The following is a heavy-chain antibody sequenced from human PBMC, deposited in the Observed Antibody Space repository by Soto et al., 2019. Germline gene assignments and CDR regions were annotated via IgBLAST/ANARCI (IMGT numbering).Heavy chain of an antibody. V-gene: IGHV3-23*01. CDR1: GFTFDSYA. J-gene: IGHJ3*01. D-gene: IGHD3-3*01. CDR3: AKDTVGGYSFWSGYYSDGLDV. CDR2: ISGSADGT. Sequence: EVKLLESGGGLAQPGGSLRLSCVGSGFTFDSYAISWVRQAPGERLQWIAAISGSADGTDYAHSVRGRFTISRDNAKKAVHMPMESLRVEDTAVYFCAKDTVGGYSFWSGYYSDGLDVWGQGTLVTVS.